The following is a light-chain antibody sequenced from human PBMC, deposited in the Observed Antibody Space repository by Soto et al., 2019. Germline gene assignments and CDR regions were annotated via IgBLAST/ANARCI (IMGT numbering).Light chain of an antibody. CDR3: RREDGFRP. J-gene: IGKJ1*01. CDR1: QSVRSNF. CDR2: GAS. V-gene: IGKV3-20*01. Sequence: EIVLTQSPGTLSLSPGERATLSCRASQSVRSNFLAWYRQKPGQAPRLLIYGASNRATGIPDRVGGSVAETDFTLSIAWRETKDFAMNYCRREDGFRPFGQGTKV.